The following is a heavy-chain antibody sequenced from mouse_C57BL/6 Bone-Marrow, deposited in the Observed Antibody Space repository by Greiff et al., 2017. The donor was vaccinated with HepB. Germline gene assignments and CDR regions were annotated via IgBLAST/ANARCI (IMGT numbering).Heavy chain of an antibody. Sequence: EVKVEESGGGLVQPGGSMKLSCAASGFTFSDAWMDWVRQSPEKGLEWVAEIRNKANNHATYYAESVKGRFTISRDDSKSSVYLQMNSLRAEDTGIYYCTSLLLRYWYFDVWGTGTTVTVSS. CDR3: TSLLLRYWYFDV. D-gene: IGHD1-1*01. CDR1: GFTFSDAW. V-gene: IGHV6-6*01. J-gene: IGHJ1*03. CDR2: IRNKANNHAT.